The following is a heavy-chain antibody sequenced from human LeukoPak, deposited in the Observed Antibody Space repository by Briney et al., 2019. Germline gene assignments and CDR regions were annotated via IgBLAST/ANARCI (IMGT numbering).Heavy chain of an antibody. J-gene: IGHJ3*02. Sequence: ASVKVSCKASGYTFTGYYMHWVRQAPGQGLEWMGSINPNSGGTNYAQKFQGRVTMTRDTSISTAYMELSRLRSDDTAVYYCARGSLGATALGDAFDIWGQGTMVTVSS. CDR2: INPNSGGT. CDR1: GYTFTGYY. D-gene: IGHD1-26*01. CDR3: ARGSLGATALGDAFDI. V-gene: IGHV1-2*02.